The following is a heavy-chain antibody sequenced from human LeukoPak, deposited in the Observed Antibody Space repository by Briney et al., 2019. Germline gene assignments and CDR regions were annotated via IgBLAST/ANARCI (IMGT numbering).Heavy chain of an antibody. Sequence: GGSLRLSCAASGFTFSSYWMNWARQAPGKGLEWVASTNHNGNVNYYVDSVKGRFTISRDNAKNSLYLQMSNLRAEDTAVYFCARGGGLDVWGQGATVTVSS. CDR3: ARGGGLDV. J-gene: IGHJ6*02. V-gene: IGHV3-7*03. CDR1: GFTFSSYW. CDR2: TNHNGNVN. D-gene: IGHD3-16*01.